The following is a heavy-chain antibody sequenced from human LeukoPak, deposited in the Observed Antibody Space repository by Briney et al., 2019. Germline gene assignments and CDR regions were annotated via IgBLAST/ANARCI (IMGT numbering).Heavy chain of an antibody. Sequence: GGSLRLSCAASGFTFSSYWMNWARQAPGKGLEWVASTNHNGNVNYYVDSVKGRFTISRDNAKNSLYLQMSNLRAEDTAVYFCARGGGLDVWGQGATVTVSS. CDR3: ARGGGLDV. J-gene: IGHJ6*02. V-gene: IGHV3-7*03. CDR1: GFTFSSYW. CDR2: TNHNGNVN. D-gene: IGHD3-16*01.